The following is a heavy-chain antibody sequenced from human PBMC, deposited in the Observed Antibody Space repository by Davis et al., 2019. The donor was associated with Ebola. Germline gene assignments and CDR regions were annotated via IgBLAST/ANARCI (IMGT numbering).Heavy chain of an antibody. J-gene: IGHJ6*02. D-gene: IGHD3-3*01. CDR2: ISYDGSNK. CDR1: GFTFSSYA. Sequence: GESLKISCAASGFTFSSYAMHWVRQAPGKGLEWVAVISYDGSNKYYADSVKGRFTISRDNSKNTLYLQMNSLRAEDTAVYYCAKVTDYDFWSGYYDYYYYGMDVWGQGTTVTVSS. V-gene: IGHV3-30-3*01. CDR3: AKVTDYDFWSGYYDYYYYGMDV.